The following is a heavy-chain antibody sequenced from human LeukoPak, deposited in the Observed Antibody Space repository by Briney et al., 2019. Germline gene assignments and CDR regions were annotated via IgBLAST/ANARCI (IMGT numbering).Heavy chain of an antibody. J-gene: IGHJ4*02. Sequence: SETLSPTCTVSGDSISSGDYYWTWIRQHPGKGLEWIGCIYYSGSTYYNLSLKSRVIISADTSKNHFSLKLSSVTAADTAVYYCARVRDATIAPFFDYWGQGILVTVSS. CDR2: IYYSGST. V-gene: IGHV4-31*03. CDR3: ARVRDATIAPFFDY. D-gene: IGHD6-13*01. CDR1: GDSISSGDYY.